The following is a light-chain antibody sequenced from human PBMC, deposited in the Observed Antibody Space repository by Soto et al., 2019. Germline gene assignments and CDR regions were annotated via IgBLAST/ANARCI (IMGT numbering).Light chain of an antibody. CDR1: QNIFRW. V-gene: IGKV1-5*03. J-gene: IGKJ2*01. CDR2: KAS. CDR3: QQYNSYPYV. Sequence: DIPMTQSPSTLSASVGDRVTITCRASQNIFRWLAWYQQKPGKVPKLLIYKASTLESGVPSRFSGSGYGTEFTLTISSLQSDDFATYYCQQYNSYPYVFGQGTKLEIK.